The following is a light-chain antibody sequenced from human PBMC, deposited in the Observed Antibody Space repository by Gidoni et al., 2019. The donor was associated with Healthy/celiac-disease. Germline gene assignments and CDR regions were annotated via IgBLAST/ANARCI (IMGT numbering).Light chain of an antibody. CDR1: QSVSSN. CDR2: GAS. Sequence: EIVMTQSPATLSVSPGERATLSCRASQSVSSNLAWYQQKPGQAPRLLIYGASTRATGIPARFSGSGSGTEFTLTISSLQSEDFAVYYCQQYNKWPPYTFXXXTKVEIK. V-gene: IGKV3-15*01. CDR3: QQYNKWPPYT. J-gene: IGKJ1*01.